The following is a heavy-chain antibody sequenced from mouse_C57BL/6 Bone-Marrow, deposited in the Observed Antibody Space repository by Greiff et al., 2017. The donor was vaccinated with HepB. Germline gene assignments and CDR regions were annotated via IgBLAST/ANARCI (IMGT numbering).Heavy chain of an antibody. CDR2: ISSGGSYT. CDR3: ARHEGGWLLPYY. CDR1: GFTFSSYG. V-gene: IGHV5-6*01. Sequence: EVQLVESGGDLVKPGGSLKLSCAASGFTFSSYGMSWVRQTPDKRLEWVATISSGGSYTYYPDSVKGRFTISRDNAKNTLYLQMSSLKSEDTAMYYCARHEGGWLLPYYWGQGTTLTVSS. J-gene: IGHJ2*01. D-gene: IGHD2-3*01.